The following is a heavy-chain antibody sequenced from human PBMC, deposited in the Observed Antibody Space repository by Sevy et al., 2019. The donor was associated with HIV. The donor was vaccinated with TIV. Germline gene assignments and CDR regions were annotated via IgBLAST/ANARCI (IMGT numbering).Heavy chain of an antibody. CDR3: AKPGKFSGSYRDAFDI. V-gene: IGHV3-30*18. CDR1: GFTFSKYG. Sequence: GGSQRLSCAASGFTFSKYGMHWVRQAPGKGLEWVAVILYDGGNKYYADSVKGRFTISKDNFKNTLYLQMNSLRAEDTAIYYCAKPGKFSGSYRDAFDIWGQGTMVTVSS. J-gene: IGHJ3*02. CDR2: ILYDGGNK. D-gene: IGHD1-26*01.